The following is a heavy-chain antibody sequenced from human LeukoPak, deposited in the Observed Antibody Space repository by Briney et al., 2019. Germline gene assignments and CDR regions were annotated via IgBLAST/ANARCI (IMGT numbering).Heavy chain of an antibody. Sequence: ASVKVSCKASGYTFTGYYMHWVRQAPGQGLEWMGWINPNSGGTNYAQKFQGRVTMTRDTSISTAYMELSRLRSDDAAVYYCARDGYYDSSGYYRDYYYYYMDVWGKGTTVTISS. CDR2: INPNSGGT. CDR1: GYTFTGYY. CDR3: ARDGYYDSSGYYRDYYYYYMDV. V-gene: IGHV1-2*02. J-gene: IGHJ6*03. D-gene: IGHD3-22*01.